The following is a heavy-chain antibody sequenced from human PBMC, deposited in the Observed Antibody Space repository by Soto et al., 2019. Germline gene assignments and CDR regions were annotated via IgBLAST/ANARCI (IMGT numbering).Heavy chain of an antibody. CDR3: ARGYYDFWSGYDGIDWFDP. J-gene: IGHJ5*02. CDR1: GFTFSSYW. Sequence: GGSLRLSCAASGFTFSSYWIHWVRQAPGKGLVWVSRINSDGSSTSYADSVKGRFTISRDNAKNTLYLQMNSLRAEDTAVYYCARGYYDFWSGYDGIDWFDPWGQGTLVTVSS. D-gene: IGHD3-3*01. V-gene: IGHV3-74*01. CDR2: INSDGSST.